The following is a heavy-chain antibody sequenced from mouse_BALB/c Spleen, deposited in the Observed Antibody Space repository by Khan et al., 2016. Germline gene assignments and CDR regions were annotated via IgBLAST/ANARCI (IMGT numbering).Heavy chain of an antibody. J-gene: IGHJ1*01. CDR1: DYSITSGYY. CDR2: ISYDGSN. V-gene: IGHV3-6*02. D-gene: IGHD1-1*01. CDR3: ASDPFYYYGSSYWYFDV. Sequence: EVQLQESGPGLVKPSQSLSLTCSVTDYSITSGYYWNWIRQFPGNKLEWMGYISYDGSNNYNPSLKNRISITRDTSKNQFFLKLNSVTTEDTATYYCASDPFYYYGSSYWYFDVWWAGTTVTVSS.